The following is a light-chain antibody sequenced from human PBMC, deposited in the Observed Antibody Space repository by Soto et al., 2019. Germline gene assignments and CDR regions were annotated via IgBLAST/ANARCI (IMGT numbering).Light chain of an antibody. CDR2: GAS. V-gene: IGKV3-15*01. J-gene: IGKJ4*01. CDR3: QQYNNWPLT. Sequence: EIVMTQSPATLSVSPGERATLSCRASQSVSSNLAWYQQKPGQAPRLLIYGASTRATGIPARFSGSGSGTEFSFTISSLPSEDFAVYYCQQYNNWPLTFGGGTKVEI. CDR1: QSVSSN.